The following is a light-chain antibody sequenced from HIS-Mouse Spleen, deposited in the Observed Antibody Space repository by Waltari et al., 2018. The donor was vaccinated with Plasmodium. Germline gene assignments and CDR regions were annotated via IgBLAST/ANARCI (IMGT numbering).Light chain of an antibody. V-gene: IGKV3-20*01. CDR1: QSVSSSY. CDR3: QQYGSSPYT. Sequence: EIVLTQSPGTLSLSPGDRATLSCRPSQSVSSSYLAWYQQKPGQAPRLLIYGASSRATGIPDRFSGSGSGTDFTLTISRLEPEDFAVYYCQQYGSSPYTFGQGTKLEIK. J-gene: IGKJ2*01. CDR2: GAS.